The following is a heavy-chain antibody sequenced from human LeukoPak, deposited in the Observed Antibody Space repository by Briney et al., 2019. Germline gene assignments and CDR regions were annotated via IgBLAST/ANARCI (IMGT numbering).Heavy chain of an antibody. D-gene: IGHD3-22*01. CDR3: AREFTYYYDSSGSGAFDI. J-gene: IGHJ3*02. Sequence: PGGSLRLSCAASGFTFSSYEMNWVRQAPGKGLEWVSYISSSGSTIYYADSVKGRSTISRDNAKNSLYLQMNSLRAEDTAVYYCAREFTYYYDSSGSGAFDIWGQGTMVTVSS. CDR1: GFTFSSYE. CDR2: ISSSGSTI. V-gene: IGHV3-48*03.